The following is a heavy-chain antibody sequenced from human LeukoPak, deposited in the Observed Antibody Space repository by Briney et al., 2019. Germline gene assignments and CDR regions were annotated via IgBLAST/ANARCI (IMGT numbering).Heavy chain of an antibody. D-gene: IGHD3-16*01. CDR3: GSVRGILSYFDL. J-gene: IGHJ2*01. Sequence: GASVTVSFKASGYTFNDYYIHWVRQAPGQGPEWMGWINLNTGGTNYAQKFDGRFSMTRDTSINTAFMELSGLTFDDTAVYYCGSVRGILSYFDLWGRGTLVTVSS. CDR2: INLNTGGT. V-gene: IGHV1-2*02. CDR1: GYTFNDYY.